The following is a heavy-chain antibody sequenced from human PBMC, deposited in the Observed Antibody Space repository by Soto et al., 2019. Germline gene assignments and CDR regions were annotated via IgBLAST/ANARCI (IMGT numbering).Heavy chain of an antibody. D-gene: IGHD3-3*01. Sequence: GASVKVSCKASGGTFSSYAISWVRQAPGQGLEWMGGIIPIFGTANYAQKFQGRVTITADKSTSTAYMELSSLRSEDTAVYYCARGGNYDFWSGYYDSGRDVWGQGTTVTVSS. CDR2: IIPIFGTA. J-gene: IGHJ6*02. CDR1: GGTFSSYA. CDR3: ARGGNYDFWSGYYDSGRDV. V-gene: IGHV1-69*06.